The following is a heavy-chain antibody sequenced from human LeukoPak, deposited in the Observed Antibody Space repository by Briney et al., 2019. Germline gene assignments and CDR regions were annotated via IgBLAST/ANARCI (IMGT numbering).Heavy chain of an antibody. J-gene: IGHJ4*02. CDR2: IYTSGST. D-gene: IGHD3-22*01. CDR3: ARDLGIYYDSSGVLFDY. Sequence: SETLSLTCTVSGGSISSYYWSWIRQPAGKGLEWIGRIYTSGSTDYNPSLKSRVTMSVDTSKNQFSLKLSSVTAADTAVYYCARDLGIYYDSSGVLFDYWGQGTLVTVSS. CDR1: GGSISSYY. V-gene: IGHV4-4*07.